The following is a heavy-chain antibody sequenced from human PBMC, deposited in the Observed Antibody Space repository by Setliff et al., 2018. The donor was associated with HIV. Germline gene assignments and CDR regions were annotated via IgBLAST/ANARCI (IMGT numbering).Heavy chain of an antibody. CDR2: IHYSGST. CDR1: GGSISNYY. D-gene: IGHD6-6*01. CDR3: ASGQLVRGVGAFDI. J-gene: IGHJ3*02. Sequence: SETLSLTCTVSGGSISNYYWSWIRQSPEKGLEWIGYIHYSGSTNYNPSLKSRVTISVDTSKNQFSLKLSSVTAADTAVYYCASGQLVRGVGAFDIWGQGTMVTVSS. V-gene: IGHV4-59*12.